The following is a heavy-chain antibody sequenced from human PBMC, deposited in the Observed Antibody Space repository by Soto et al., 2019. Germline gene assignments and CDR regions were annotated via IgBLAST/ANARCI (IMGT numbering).Heavy chain of an antibody. Sequence: QVQLVQSGAEVKKPGASVKVSCKASGYTFIGYYIHWVRQAPGQGLEWMGRINPRSGDTTYAQKFQCRLTMTRDTSISTAYIELSSLRSDDTAVYYCGRDGVGATPLGWFDPWGQGSLVTVSS. D-gene: IGHD1-26*01. V-gene: IGHV1-2*06. J-gene: IGHJ5*02. CDR1: GYTFIGYY. CDR2: INPRSGDT. CDR3: GRDGVGATPLGWFDP.